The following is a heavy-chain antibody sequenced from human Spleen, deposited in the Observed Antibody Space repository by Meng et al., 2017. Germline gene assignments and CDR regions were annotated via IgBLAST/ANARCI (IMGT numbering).Heavy chain of an antibody. Sequence: GESLKISCAASGFTFSGHAMHWVRQAPGKGLEWVAAIWFDGTNKYYADSVKGRFTISRDNSKNTLYLQMNSLRAEDTAVYYCANLLSDYYDSSGYYYRPDAFDIWGQGTMVTVSS. CDR3: ANLLSDYYDSSGYYYRPDAFDI. J-gene: IGHJ3*02. D-gene: IGHD3-22*01. CDR2: IWFDGTNK. CDR1: GFTFSGHA. V-gene: IGHV3-33*06.